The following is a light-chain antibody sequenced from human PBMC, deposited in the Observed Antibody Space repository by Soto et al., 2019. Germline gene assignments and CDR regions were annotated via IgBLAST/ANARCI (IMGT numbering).Light chain of an antibody. CDR2: AAS. CDR3: QVRTNWSIA. Sequence: EIVLTQSPGTLSLSSGERATLSCRASQSVTFNKLAWYQQKPGQAPRLLIYAASRRATGIPDRFSGGGSGTDFTLTISRLEPEDFAVYYCQVRTNWSIAFGRGTRLEIK. CDR1: QSVTFNK. V-gene: IGKV3D-20*02. J-gene: IGKJ5*01.